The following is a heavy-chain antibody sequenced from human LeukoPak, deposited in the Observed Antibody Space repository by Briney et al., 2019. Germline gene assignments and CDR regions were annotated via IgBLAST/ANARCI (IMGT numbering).Heavy chain of an antibody. J-gene: IGHJ6*03. CDR3: ARGQGDSSGYSYYYYYYYMDV. CDR2: INHSGST. V-gene: IGHV4-39*07. D-gene: IGHD3-22*01. CDR1: GGSISSSSYY. Sequence: SETLSLTCTVSGGSISSSSYYWSWIRQPPGKGLEWIGEINHSGSTNYNPSLKSRVTISVDTSKNQFSLKLSSVTAADTAVYYCARGQGDSSGYSYYYYYYYMDVWGKGTTVTVSS.